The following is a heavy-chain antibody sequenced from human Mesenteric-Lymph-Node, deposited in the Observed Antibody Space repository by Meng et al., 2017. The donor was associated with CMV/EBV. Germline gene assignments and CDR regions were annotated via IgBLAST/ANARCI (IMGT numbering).Heavy chain of an antibody. D-gene: IGHD3-3*01. CDR2: ISSSGSTI. J-gene: IGHJ6*02. CDR3: ARDLQGGYDFWSGYYTENYYYGMDV. CDR1: GFTFSSYE. Sequence: GESLKISCAASGFTFSSYEMNWVRQAPGKGLEWVSYISSSGSTIYYADSVKGRFTISRDNAKNSLYLQMNSPRAEDTAVYYCARDLQGGYDFWSGYYTENYYYGMDVWGQGTTVTVSS. V-gene: IGHV3-48*03.